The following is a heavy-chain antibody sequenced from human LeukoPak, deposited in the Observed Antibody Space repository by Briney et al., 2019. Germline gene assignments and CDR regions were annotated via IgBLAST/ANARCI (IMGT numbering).Heavy chain of an antibody. CDR1: GFTFSRYS. Sequence: GGSLRLSCAASGFTFSRYSMNWVRQAPGKGLERVSYISNSGGTIYYADSVKGRFTISRDNAKNSLYLQMNSLRDEDTAVYYCARLWGYCSGGSCYSTPYWGQGTLVTVSS. D-gene: IGHD2-15*01. V-gene: IGHV3-48*02. CDR2: ISNSGGTI. J-gene: IGHJ4*01. CDR3: ARLWGYCSGGSCYSTPY.